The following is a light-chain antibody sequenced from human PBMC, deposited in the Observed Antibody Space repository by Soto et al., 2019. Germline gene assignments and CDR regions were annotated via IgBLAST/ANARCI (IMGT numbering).Light chain of an antibody. CDR3: HQYGISPRT. CDR2: GAS. Sequence: EIVLTQSPGTLSLPPGERATLSCRTSQSLSSSVLAWYQQKPGQAPRLLIYGASNRASGIPDRFSGRGSGTDFTLTINRLEPEDFAVYFCHQYGISPRTFGQGTKVEVK. J-gene: IGKJ1*01. V-gene: IGKV3-20*01. CDR1: QSLSSSV.